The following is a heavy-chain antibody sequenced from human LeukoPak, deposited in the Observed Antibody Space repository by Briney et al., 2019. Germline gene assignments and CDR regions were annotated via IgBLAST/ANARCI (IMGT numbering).Heavy chain of an antibody. Sequence: PSETLSLTCTVSGGSVSSYYWSWIRQPPGKGLEWIGYIYYSGSTNYNPSLKSRVTISVDTSKNQFSPKLSSVTAADTAVYYCARLRELSTFDYWGQGTLVTVSS. V-gene: IGHV4-59*08. CDR2: IYYSGST. CDR3: ARLRELSTFDY. J-gene: IGHJ4*02. D-gene: IGHD1-26*01. CDR1: GGSVSSYY.